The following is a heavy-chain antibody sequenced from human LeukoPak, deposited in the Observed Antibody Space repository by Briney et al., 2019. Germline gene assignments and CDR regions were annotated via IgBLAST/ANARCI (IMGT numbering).Heavy chain of an antibody. J-gene: IGHJ5*02. Sequence: KPSETLSLTCAVYVGSFSGYYWSWVRQPPGKGLEWSGEIIHCGGTNYHPSLKGRVTISVDTSNSQFSLKPSSVTAADTAVYSCARANKPNWFDPWGQGTLVTVSS. CDR3: ARANKPNWFDP. V-gene: IGHV4-34*12. CDR2: IIHCGGT. CDR1: VGSFSGYY.